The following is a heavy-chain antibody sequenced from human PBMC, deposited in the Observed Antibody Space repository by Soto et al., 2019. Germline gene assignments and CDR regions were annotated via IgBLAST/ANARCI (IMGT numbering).Heavy chain of an antibody. Sequence: SVKVSCTASGFTFTTSAVQWVRQARGQRLEWIGWIVVGSGNTKYSQKFQERVTITRDMSTGTAYMELSGLRSEDTAVYYCAAVRDSSAYYFAYWGQGTLVTVSS. J-gene: IGHJ4*02. CDR1: GFTFTTSA. V-gene: IGHV1-58*01. CDR2: IVVGSGNT. CDR3: AAVRDSSAYYFAY. D-gene: IGHD3-22*01.